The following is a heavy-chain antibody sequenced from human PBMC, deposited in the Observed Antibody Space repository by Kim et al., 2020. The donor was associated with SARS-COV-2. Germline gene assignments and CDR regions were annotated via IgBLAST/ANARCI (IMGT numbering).Heavy chain of an antibody. CDR3: TRDSSKIRKITTHPGMDV. D-gene: IGHD3-3*01. CDR1: GFTFSDHY. Sequence: GGSLRLSCAASGFTFSDHYMDWVRQAPGKGLEWVGRIRNRADSYSTEYAASVKGRFTISRDDSKKSVYLQMGSLQTEDTAVYYCTRDSSKIRKITTHPGMDVWGPGTTVTVSS. J-gene: IGHJ6*02. V-gene: IGHV3-72*01. CDR2: IRNRADSYST.